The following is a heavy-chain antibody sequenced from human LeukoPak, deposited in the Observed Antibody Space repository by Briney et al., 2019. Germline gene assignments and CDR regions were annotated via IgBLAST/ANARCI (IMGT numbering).Heavy chain of an antibody. CDR2: INHSGST. CDR3: ARCEAPPYFDY. CDR1: GGSFSGYY. V-gene: IGHV4-34*01. J-gene: IGHJ4*02. Sequence: PSETLSLTCAVYGGSFSGYYWSWIRQPPGKGLEWIGEINHSGSTNYNPPLKSRVTISVDTSKNQFSLKLSSVTAADTAVYYCARCEAPPYFDYWGQGTLVTVSS.